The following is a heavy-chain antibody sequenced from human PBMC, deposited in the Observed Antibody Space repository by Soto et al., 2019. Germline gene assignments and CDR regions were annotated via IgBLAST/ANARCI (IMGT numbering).Heavy chain of an antibody. Sequence: QVQLQESGPGLVKPSGTLSLTCTVSGASLSSTSSGAWWSWVRQPPGKGLEWIGEIYHSGSTNYNPSLKSRVTMSVDKSKNQFSLRLSSVTAADTAVYYCAKMVGATLVDHWGQGTLVTVSS. D-gene: IGHD1-26*01. CDR3: AKMVGATLVDH. CDR2: IYHSGST. V-gene: IGHV4-4*02. CDR1: GASLSSTSSGAW. J-gene: IGHJ4*02.